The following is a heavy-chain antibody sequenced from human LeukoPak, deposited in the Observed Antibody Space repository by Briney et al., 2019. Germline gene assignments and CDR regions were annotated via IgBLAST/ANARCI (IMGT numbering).Heavy chain of an antibody. V-gene: IGHV1-2*02. CDR2: ISPNSGGT. Sequence: ASVKVSCKASVYTFSVYYMNWVRQAPGQGLEWMGWISPNSGGTNYAQKFQGRVTMTRDTSISTAYMELRRLRSDDTAVYYCAREQSSSHRETPFGYWGQGTLVTVSS. D-gene: IGHD2-2*01. J-gene: IGHJ4*02. CDR1: VYTFSVYY. CDR3: AREQSSSHRETPFGY.